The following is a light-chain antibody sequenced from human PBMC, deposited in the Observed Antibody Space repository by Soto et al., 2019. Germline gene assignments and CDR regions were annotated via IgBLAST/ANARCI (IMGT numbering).Light chain of an antibody. Sequence: EIVLTQSPGTLSLSPGERATLSCRASQSVSGSYLAWYQQKPGQAPRLLIYAASSRATGIPDRFSGSGSETDFTLTVSRLEPEDFAVYYCQQYGNSPAITFGQGTRLEIK. CDR3: QQYGNSPAIT. V-gene: IGKV3-20*01. CDR2: AAS. CDR1: QSVSGSY. J-gene: IGKJ5*01.